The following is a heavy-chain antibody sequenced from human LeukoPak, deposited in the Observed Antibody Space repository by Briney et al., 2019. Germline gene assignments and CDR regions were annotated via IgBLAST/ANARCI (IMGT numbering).Heavy chain of an antibody. D-gene: IGHD5-12*01. J-gene: IGHJ4*02. Sequence: SETLSLTCTVSVGSISSGSYYWSWIRQPAGKGLEWIGRIYTSGSTNYNPSLKSRATISVDTSKNQFSLKLSSVTAADTAVYYCASSKRGYSGYAGYFDYWGQGTLVTVSS. CDR1: VGSISSGSYY. CDR2: IYTSGST. V-gene: IGHV4-61*02. CDR3: ASSKRGYSGYAGYFDY.